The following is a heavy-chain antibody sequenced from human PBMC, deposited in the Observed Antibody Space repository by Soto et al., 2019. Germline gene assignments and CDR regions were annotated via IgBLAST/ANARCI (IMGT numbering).Heavy chain of an antibody. D-gene: IGHD3-10*01. CDR1: GFTFSSYS. J-gene: IGHJ4*02. Sequence: VGSLRLSCAASGFTFSSYSMNWVRQAPGKGLEWVSSITTGTTYIYYADSVKGRFTISRDNAKNSLYLQMNSLRAEDTAIYYCARDSFGDYLDYWGQGTLVTVS. CDR3: ARDSFGDYLDY. V-gene: IGHV3-21*01. CDR2: ITTGTTYI.